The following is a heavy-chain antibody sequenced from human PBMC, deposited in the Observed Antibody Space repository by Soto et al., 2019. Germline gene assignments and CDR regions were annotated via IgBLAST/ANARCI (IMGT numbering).Heavy chain of an antibody. J-gene: IGHJ4*02. CDR3: ASGSPQYSYGSFDY. V-gene: IGHV4-61*01. CDR1: GGSVSSGNYY. CDR2: IYYSGST. Sequence: PSETLSLTCTVSGGSVSSGNYYWSWIRQPPGKGLEWIGYIYYSGSTNYNPSLKSRVTISVDTSKNQFSLKLSSVTAADTAVYYCASGSPQYSYGSFDYWGQGTLVTVSS. D-gene: IGHD5-18*01.